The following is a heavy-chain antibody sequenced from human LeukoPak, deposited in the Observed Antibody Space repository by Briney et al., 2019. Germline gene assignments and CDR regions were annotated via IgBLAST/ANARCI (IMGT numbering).Heavy chain of an antibody. J-gene: IGHJ5*02. V-gene: IGHV4-59*01. CDR1: GGSISGYY. Sequence: SETLSLTCTVSGGSISGYYWSWIRQPPGKGLEWIGYIYYSGSTNYNPSLKSRVTIPVDTSKNQFSLKLSSVTAADTAVYYCARDRGYSYGSNHWFDPWGQGTLVTVSS. CDR3: ARDRGYSYGSNHWFDP. CDR2: IYYSGST. D-gene: IGHD5-18*01.